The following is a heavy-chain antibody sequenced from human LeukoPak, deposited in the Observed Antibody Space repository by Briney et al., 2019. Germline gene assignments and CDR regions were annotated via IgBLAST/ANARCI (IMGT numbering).Heavy chain of an antibody. J-gene: IGHJ4*02. V-gene: IGHV3-30*03. CDR3: TTKVMRGNLGDDYDD. D-gene: IGHD5-12*01. CDR2: ISSVGIDK. Sequence: PGGSLRLSCSVSGVTFRNYGMPWVRQAPGNGLGWVSLISSVGIDKLYGASVKGRFTISRDDSKSTLYLQMNGLTAEDTAVYYCTTKVMRGNLGDDYDDWGQGTLVTVSS. CDR1: GVTFRNYG.